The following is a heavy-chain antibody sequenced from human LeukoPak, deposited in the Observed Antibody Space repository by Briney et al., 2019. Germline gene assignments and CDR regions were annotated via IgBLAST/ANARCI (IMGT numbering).Heavy chain of an antibody. D-gene: IGHD5-18*01. J-gene: IGHJ6*02. V-gene: IGHV4-59*08. CDR3: ARQNLDPYRYGADYGMHV. Sequence: SETLSLTCTVSGGSISSYHWRWIRQPPGKGLEWIGYIYYSGSTNYNPSLKSRVAISVDTSKNQFSLKLSSVTAADTAVYYCARQNLDPYRYGADYGMHVWGQGTTVAVSS. CDR1: GGSISSYH. CDR2: IYYSGST.